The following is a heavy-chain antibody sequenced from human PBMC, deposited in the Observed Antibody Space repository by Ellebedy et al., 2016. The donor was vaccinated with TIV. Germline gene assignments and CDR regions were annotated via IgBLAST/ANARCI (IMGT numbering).Heavy chain of an antibody. J-gene: IGHJ4*02. V-gene: IGHV4-34*01. CDR2: INHIGST. CDR3: ARDHYYDSSGYYHFDY. D-gene: IGHD3-22*01. Sequence: MPSETLSLTCAVYGGSFSDFYWSRIRQTPGKGLEWIGEINHIGSTTYNPSLNSRVTISLDTSKKQFSLKLSSVTAADTAVYYCARDHYYDSSGYYHFDYWGQGTLVTVSS. CDR1: GGSFSDFY.